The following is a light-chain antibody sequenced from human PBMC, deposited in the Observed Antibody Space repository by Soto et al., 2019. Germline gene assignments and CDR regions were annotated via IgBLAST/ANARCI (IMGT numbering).Light chain of an antibody. J-gene: IGKJ1*01. Sequence: EIVMTQSPATLSVSPGERATLSCRASQSVCGSLAWYQQKPGQAPRLLIYGASTRATGIPARFSGSGSGTEFTLTISSLQSEDFAVYYCQQYNTWPPKTFGQGTKVDIK. CDR2: GAS. CDR1: QSVCGS. CDR3: QQYNTWPPKT. V-gene: IGKV3-15*01.